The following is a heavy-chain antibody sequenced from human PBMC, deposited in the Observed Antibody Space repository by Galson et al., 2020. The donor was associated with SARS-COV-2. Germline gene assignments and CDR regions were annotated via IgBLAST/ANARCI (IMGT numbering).Heavy chain of an antibody. CDR1: GASLSNNY. CDR3: ARHGVDYGLPSAWFDP. Sequence: SETLSLTCTVSGASLSNNYWSWIRQAPGKGLEWIGYMYNSGSTNYNPSLKSRVNISVDTARNQFSLKLTSVTAADTAVYYCARHGVDYGLPSAWFDPWGQGTLVTVSS. CDR2: MYNSGST. J-gene: IGHJ5*02. V-gene: IGHV4-59*08. D-gene: IGHD4-17*01.